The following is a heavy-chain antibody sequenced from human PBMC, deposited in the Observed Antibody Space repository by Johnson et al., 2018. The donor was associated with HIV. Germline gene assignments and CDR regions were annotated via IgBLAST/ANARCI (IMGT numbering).Heavy chain of an antibody. CDR2: ISGNGGNT. Sequence: VQLVESGGGLVQPGRSLRLSCAAFGFTFDDYAMHWVRQAPGKGLEWVSSISGNGGNTNYADSVKGRFTISRDNAKNSLYLQMNSLRTEDTAVYSCARARWEEPIRGAFDIWGQGTMVTVSS. J-gene: IGHJ3*02. CDR1: GFTFDDYA. V-gene: IGHV3-9*01. D-gene: IGHD1-14*01. CDR3: ARARWEEPIRGAFDI.